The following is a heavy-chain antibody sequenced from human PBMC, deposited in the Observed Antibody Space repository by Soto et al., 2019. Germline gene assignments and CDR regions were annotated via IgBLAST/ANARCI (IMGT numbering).Heavy chain of an antibody. CDR3: ATARPTSTIVVIPSAVENWFDP. D-gene: IGHD2-21*01. V-gene: IGHV1-69-2*01. CDR1: GSSFSDYY. Sequence: EVQLVQSGAEVKRPGTTVKISCKVSGSSFSDYYIHWVQQAPGKGLQWMGLVDPGDGETKYAEKFKARLTITADASTNTVYMQPSSLRSEDTAMYHCATARPTSTIVVIPSAVENWFDPWGQGTLVTVSS. J-gene: IGHJ5*02. CDR2: VDPGDGET.